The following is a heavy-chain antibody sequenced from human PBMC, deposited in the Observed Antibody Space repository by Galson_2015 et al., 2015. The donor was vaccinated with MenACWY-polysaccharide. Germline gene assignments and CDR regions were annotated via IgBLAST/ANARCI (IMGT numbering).Heavy chain of an antibody. V-gene: IGHV3-23*01. D-gene: IGHD4-11*01. CDR1: GFIFNNYD. CDR3: AKDIRIVYSNYQFDS. Sequence: SLRLSCAASGFIFNNYDMSWVRQAPGKGLEWVSGVSGTGHSTYYADSVKGRFTISRDNSKNTLYLEIKSLRAEDTATYYCAKDIRIVYSNYQFDSWGQGTLVTVSS. J-gene: IGHJ4*02. CDR2: VSGTGHST.